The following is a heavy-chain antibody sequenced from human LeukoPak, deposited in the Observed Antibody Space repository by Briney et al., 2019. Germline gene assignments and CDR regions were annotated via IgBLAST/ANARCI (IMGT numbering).Heavy chain of an antibody. CDR2: IYYSGST. CDR1: GGSVSSGSYY. J-gene: IGHJ4*02. CDR3: ARVGFFDY. V-gene: IGHV4-61*01. Sequence: PSETLSLTCTVSGGSVSSGSYYWSWIRQPPGKGLEWIGYIYYSGSTNYNPSLKSRVTISVDTSKNQFSLKLSSVTAADTAVYYCARVGFFDYWSQGTLATVSS.